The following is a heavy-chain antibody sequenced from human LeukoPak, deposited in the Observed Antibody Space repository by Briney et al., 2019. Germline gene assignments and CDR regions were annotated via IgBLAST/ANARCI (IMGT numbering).Heavy chain of an antibody. CDR2: IYPGDSNT. V-gene: IGHV5-51*01. CDR1: GYTFTNHW. CDR3: TRLDY. Sequence: GESLKISCKGSGYTFTNHWIGWVRQMPGKGLERMGNIYPGDSNTRYSPSFQGQVTISADKSINTAYLQWGSLKASDTAMYYCTRLDYWGQGTLVTVSS. J-gene: IGHJ4*02.